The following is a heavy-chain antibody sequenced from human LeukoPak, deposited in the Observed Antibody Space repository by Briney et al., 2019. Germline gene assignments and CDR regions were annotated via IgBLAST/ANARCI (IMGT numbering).Heavy chain of an antibody. CDR2: IKQDGSEK. CDR3: ARGHVWFDP. V-gene: IGHV3-7*05. CDR1: GFTFSNNG. J-gene: IGHJ5*02. Sequence: PGGSLRLSCAASGFTFSNNGMTWVRQAPGKGLEWVANIKQDGSEKYYVDSVKGRFTISRDNAKNSLYLQMNSLRAEDMAVYYCARGHVWFDPWGQGTLVTVSS.